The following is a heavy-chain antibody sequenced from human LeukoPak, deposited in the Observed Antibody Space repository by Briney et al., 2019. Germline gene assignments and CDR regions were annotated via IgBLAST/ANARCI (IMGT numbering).Heavy chain of an antibody. J-gene: IGHJ4*02. D-gene: IGHD2-2*01. CDR2: IKQDGSEK. CDR1: GFTFSSYW. V-gene: IGHV3-7*01. CDR3: ASLGYCSSTSCYASNYFDY. Sequence: GGPLRLSCAVSGFTFSSYWMSWVRQAPGKGLEWVANIKQDGSEKYYVDSVKGRFTISRDNAKNSLYLQMNSLRAEDTAVYYCASLGYCSSTSCYASNYFDYWGQGTLVTVSS.